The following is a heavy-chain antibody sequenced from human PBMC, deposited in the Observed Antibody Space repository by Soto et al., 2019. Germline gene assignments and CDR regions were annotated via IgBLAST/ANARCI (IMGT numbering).Heavy chain of an antibody. CDR1: GRTFVKFA. V-gene: IGHV1-69*01. Sequence: TDFGRASGRTFVKFAIVGVPQAPGQGLEWMGGIIPIFGTANYAQKFQGRVTITADESTSTAYMELSSLRSEDTAVYYCASRDSSSSVVRYFDYWGQGTLVTVSS. CDR3: ASRDSSSSVVRYFDY. CDR2: IIPIFGTA. J-gene: IGHJ4*02. D-gene: IGHD6-6*01.